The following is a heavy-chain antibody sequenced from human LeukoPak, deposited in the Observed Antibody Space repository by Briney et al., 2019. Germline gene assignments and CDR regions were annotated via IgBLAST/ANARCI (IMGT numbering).Heavy chain of an antibody. Sequence: SETLSLTCTVSGGSISSGGYYWSWIRQHPGKGLEWIGYIYYSGSTYYNPSLKSRVTISVDTSKNQFSLKLSSVTAADTAVYYCARYLGYDYVWGSYRLTPQGFDYWGQGTLVTVSS. CDR1: GGSISSGGYY. CDR3: ARYLGYDYVWGSYRLTPQGFDY. CDR2: IYYSGST. D-gene: IGHD3-16*02. V-gene: IGHV4-31*03. J-gene: IGHJ4*02.